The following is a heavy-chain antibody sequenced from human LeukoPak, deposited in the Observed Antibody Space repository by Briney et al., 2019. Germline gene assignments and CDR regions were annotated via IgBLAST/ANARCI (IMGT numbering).Heavy chain of an antibody. CDR1: GFTFSNYA. V-gene: IGHV3-23*01. CDR3: AKDQSRYSSSWYLYFDS. CDR2: ISGSGEST. Sequence: GGSRRLSCAASGFTFSNYAMTWVRQAPGKGLEWVSAISGSGESTYYADSVKGRFTISRDSSRNTLFLQMNSLRAEDTAVYYCAKDQSRYSSSWYLYFDSWGQGTLVTVSS. D-gene: IGHD6-13*01. J-gene: IGHJ4*02.